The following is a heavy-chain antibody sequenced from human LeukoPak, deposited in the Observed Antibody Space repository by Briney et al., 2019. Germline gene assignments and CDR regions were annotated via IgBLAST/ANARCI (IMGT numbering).Heavy chain of an antibody. CDR2: IKQDGSET. D-gene: IGHD6-19*01. V-gene: IGHV3-7*01. CDR3: ARGGSDWNYYYYMDV. J-gene: IGHJ6*03. Sequence: PGGSLRLSCAASGFTFSSYWMSWVRQAPGKGLEWVANIKQDGSETYYVDSVKGRFTISRDNAKNSLYLQMNSLRAEDTAVYYCARGGSDWNYYYYMDVWGKGTTVTISS. CDR1: GFTFSSYW.